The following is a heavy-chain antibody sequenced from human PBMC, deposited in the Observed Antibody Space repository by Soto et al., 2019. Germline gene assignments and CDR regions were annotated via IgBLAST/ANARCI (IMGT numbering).Heavy chain of an antibody. J-gene: IGHJ4*02. D-gene: IGHD2-15*01. CDR2: IIPILGIA. Sequence: GASVKVSCKASGGTFSSYTISWVRQAPGQGLEWMGRIIPILGIANYAQKFQGRVTITANKSTSTAYMELSSLRSEDTAVYYCARGIEICSGGSCYRESIDYRCQGPLVPVSS. CDR1: GGTFSSYT. V-gene: IGHV1-69*02. CDR3: ARGIEICSGGSCYRESIDY.